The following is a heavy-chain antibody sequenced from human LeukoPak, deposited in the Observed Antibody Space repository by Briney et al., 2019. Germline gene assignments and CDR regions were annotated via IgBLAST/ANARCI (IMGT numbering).Heavy chain of an antibody. CDR2: IYTGGTT. CDR3: ARGSFSSGPYWDYFDS. J-gene: IGHJ4*02. CDR1: GLTVSSNY. D-gene: IGHD3-22*01. Sequence: GESLRLSCAASGLTVSSNYMSWVRQAPGKGLEWVSVIYTGGTTNYADSVKGRFTISRHNSKNTLYLQMNSLRPEDTAVYYCARGSFSSGPYWDYFDSWGQGSLVTVSS. V-gene: IGHV3-53*04.